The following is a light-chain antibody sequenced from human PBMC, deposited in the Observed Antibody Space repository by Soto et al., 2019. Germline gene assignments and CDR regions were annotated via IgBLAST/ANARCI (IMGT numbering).Light chain of an antibody. V-gene: IGKV1-17*02. CDR1: QDVSND. Sequence: DIHMTQSPPSLSASVGYRVTITCRASQDVSNDLGWFQQKPGKAPKRLIFGASNLESGVPSRFSGTGSGTEFILTITNLKPEDFATYYCLQHTYIWSFGQGTKVDIK. CDR2: GAS. J-gene: IGKJ1*01. CDR3: LQHTYIWS.